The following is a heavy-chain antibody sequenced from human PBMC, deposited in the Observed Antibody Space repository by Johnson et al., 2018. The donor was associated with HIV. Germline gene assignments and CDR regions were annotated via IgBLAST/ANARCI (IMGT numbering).Heavy chain of an antibody. V-gene: IGHV3-25*04. Sequence: QLVESGGGLVQPGGSLRLSCAASGFTFSSYYMNCVRQAPGNGLELVGQVLPNGGSTYLIDSGKDRFNISRDNANNTLPLQMNSLKTEDTASYYCARVRGLGYCSSTNCWGDAFDIWGQGTMVTVSS. CDR3: ARVRGLGYCSSTNCWGDAFDI. CDR2: LPNGGST. D-gene: IGHD2-2*01. CDR1: GFTFSSYY. J-gene: IGHJ3*02.